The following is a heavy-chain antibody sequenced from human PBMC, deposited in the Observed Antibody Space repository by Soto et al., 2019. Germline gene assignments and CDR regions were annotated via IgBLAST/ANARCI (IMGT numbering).Heavy chain of an antibody. CDR3: ARVARYFDCLPQEYYFDY. V-gene: IGHV1-18*01. Sequence: ASVKVSCKASGYTFTSYGISWVRQAPGQGLEWMGWISAYNGNTNYAQKLQGRVTMTTDTSTSTAYMQLRSLRSGDTAVYYCARVARYFDCLPQEYYFDYWGQGTPVTGSS. CDR2: ISAYNGNT. D-gene: IGHD3-9*01. CDR1: GYTFTSYG. J-gene: IGHJ4*02.